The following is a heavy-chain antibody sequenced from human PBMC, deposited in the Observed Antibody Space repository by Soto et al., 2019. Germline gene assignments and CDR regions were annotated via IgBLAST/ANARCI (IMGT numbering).Heavy chain of an antibody. Sequence: QITLKESGPTLAKPTQTLTLTCTFSGFSLTSPAVGVNWIRQPPGKALEWLALIYWDGDKQYSPSLKSRLTITKDTSKNQVVLTMTNMDPVDTATYYCAHGSGWLSDYWGQGTLVTVSS. D-gene: IGHD6-19*01. J-gene: IGHJ4*02. CDR1: GFSLTSPAVG. CDR3: AHGSGWLSDY. V-gene: IGHV2-5*02. CDR2: IYWDGDK.